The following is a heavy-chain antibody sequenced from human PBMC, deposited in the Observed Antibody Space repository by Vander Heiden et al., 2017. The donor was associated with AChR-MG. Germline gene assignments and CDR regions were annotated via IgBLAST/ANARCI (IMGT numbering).Heavy chain of an antibody. CDR1: GFIFNDAW. CDR2: MNEDGSQK. Sequence: EVQLVESGGGLVQPGGSLRLSCAASGFIFNDAWMTWVGQAPGKGLAWVANMNEDGSQKHYVASVEGRFTISRDNARNSLYLQMNSLRAEDTAVYYCASHSNWGFPSWGQGTLVTVSS. CDR3: ASHSNWGFPS. D-gene: IGHD4-4*01. J-gene: IGHJ5*02. V-gene: IGHV3-7*01.